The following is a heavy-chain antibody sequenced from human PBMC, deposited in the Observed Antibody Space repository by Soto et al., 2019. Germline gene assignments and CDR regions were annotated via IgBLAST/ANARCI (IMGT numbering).Heavy chain of an antibody. Sequence: QVHLAESGGGAVQPGGSLRLSCAASGFTFSNYGMLWVRQAPGEGLQWVTAISNDGNDKKYADSVKGRFTISRDNSKNTLYLEMNGLRIEDTAVYYCSRVPVYGGLNWYFDLWGRGILVTVSS. CDR1: GFTFSNYG. V-gene: IGHV3-30-3*01. J-gene: IGHJ2*01. CDR2: ISNDGNDK. D-gene: IGHD4-17*01. CDR3: SRVPVYGGLNWYFDL.